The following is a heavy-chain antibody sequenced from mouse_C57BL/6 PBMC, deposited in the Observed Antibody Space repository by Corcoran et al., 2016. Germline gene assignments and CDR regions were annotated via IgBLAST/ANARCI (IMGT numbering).Heavy chain of an antibody. D-gene: IGHD1-1*01. Sequence: EVQLQQSGPELVKPGASVKISCKASGYTFTDYYMNWVKQSHGKSLEWIGDINPNNGGTSYNQKFKGKATLTVDKSSSTAYMELRNLTSEDSAVYYCARRYVGYWGQGTTLTVSS. CDR1: GYTFTDYY. CDR2: INPNNGGT. CDR3: ARRYVGY. J-gene: IGHJ2*01. V-gene: IGHV1-26*01.